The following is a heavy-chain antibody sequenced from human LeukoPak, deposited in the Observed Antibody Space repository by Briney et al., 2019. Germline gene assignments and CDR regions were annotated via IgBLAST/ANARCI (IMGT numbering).Heavy chain of an antibody. CDR3: ARAGILSTGDYFDP. D-gene: IGHD5/OR15-5a*01. CDR2: IHHSGST. V-gene: IGHV4-34*01. Sequence: SETLSLTCTVFGDSVTGYFLNWVRQPPGKGLEWIGTIHHSGSTSYNPSLQSRATISVDTSNNQFSLKLSSVTAADTAVYYCARAGILSTGDYFDPWGQGTLVTVSS. CDR1: GDSVTGYF. J-gene: IGHJ5*02.